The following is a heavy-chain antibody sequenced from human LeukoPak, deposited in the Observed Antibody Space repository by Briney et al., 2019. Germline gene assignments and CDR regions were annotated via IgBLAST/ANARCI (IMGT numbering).Heavy chain of an antibody. CDR3: ARGKKRWLQFRYNWFDP. J-gene: IGHJ5*02. V-gene: IGHV4-4*09. Sequence: SETLSLTCTVSGGSISSYYWSWIRQPPGKGLEWIGYIYTSGSTNYNPSLKSRVTISVDTSKNQFSLKLSSVTAADTAVYYCARGKKRWLQFRYNWFDPWGQGTLVTVSS. CDR2: IYTSGST. D-gene: IGHD5-24*01. CDR1: GGSISSYY.